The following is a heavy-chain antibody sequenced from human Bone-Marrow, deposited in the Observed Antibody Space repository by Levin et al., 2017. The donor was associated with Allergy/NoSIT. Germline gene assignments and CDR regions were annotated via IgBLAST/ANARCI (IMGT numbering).Heavy chain of an antibody. V-gene: IGHV3-23*01. CDR3: AIMSVRCSGGRCYSGGLDY. Sequence: GGSLRLSCAASGFTFSNYAISWVRQAPGRGLEWVSSISASGDNTYYADSVRGQFTISRDNSKNTLLLQLSSLRAEDTALYYCAIMSVRCSGGRCYSGGLDYWGQGTLVSVSS. CDR2: ISASGDNT. CDR1: GFTFSNYA. J-gene: IGHJ4*02. D-gene: IGHD2-15*01.